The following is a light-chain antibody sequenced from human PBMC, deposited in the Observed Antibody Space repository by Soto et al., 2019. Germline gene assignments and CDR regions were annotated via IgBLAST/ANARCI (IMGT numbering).Light chain of an antibody. CDR1: QSVRSN. Sequence: EIGMTQSPATLSVSPGERATLSCRASQSVRSNLAWYQQKRGQAPRLLIYGASTRATGVSGRFSGSGSGTEFTLAISSLQSEDFADYYCQQYDNWPFTFGPGTKVDIK. CDR3: QQYDNWPFT. V-gene: IGKV3-15*01. CDR2: GAS. J-gene: IGKJ3*01.